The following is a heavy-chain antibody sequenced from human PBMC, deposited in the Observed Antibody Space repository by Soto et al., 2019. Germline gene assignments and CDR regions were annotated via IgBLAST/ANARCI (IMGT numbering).Heavy chain of an antibody. CDR3: ARGGGVDY. Sequence: QVQLVESGGGVVQPGRSLRLSCAASGFTFSSYAMHWVRQAPGKGLEWVAVISYDGSNKYYADSVKGRFTISRDNSKNTLYLQMISLRAEDTAVYYCARGGGVDYWGQGTLVTVSS. V-gene: IGHV3-30-3*01. CDR2: ISYDGSNK. CDR1: GFTFSSYA. D-gene: IGHD3-16*01. J-gene: IGHJ4*02.